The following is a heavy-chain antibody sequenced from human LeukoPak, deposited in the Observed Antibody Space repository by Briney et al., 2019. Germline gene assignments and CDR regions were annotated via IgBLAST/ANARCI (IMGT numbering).Heavy chain of an antibody. CDR2: ISGSGGST. CDR1: GFTFSSYA. V-gene: IGHV3-23*01. D-gene: IGHD1-1*01. J-gene: IGHJ4*02. CDR3: ARYPGTTGTTLCDY. Sequence: PGGSLRLSCAASGFTFSSYAMSWVRQAPGKGLEWVSAISGSGGSTYYADSVKGRFTISRDNSKNTLYLQMNSLRAEDTAVYYCARYPGTTGTTLCDYWGQGTLVTVSS.